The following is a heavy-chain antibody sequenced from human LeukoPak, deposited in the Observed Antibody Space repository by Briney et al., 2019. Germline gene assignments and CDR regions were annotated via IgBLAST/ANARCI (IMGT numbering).Heavy chain of an antibody. Sequence: SGGSLRLSCAASGFTLRSYDMHWVRQVTGKGLEWVSAIGISDDTYYQGSVKGRFAISRENAKNSLYLQMNSLTAGDTAVYYCARGGIQVSGIDGIDYWGQGTLVTVSS. D-gene: IGHD6-19*01. CDR3: ARGGIQVSGIDGIDY. CDR1: GFTLRSYD. CDR2: IGISDDT. J-gene: IGHJ4*02. V-gene: IGHV3-13*01.